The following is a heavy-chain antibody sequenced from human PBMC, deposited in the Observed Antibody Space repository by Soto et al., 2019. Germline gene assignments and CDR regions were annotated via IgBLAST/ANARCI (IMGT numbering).Heavy chain of an antibody. CDR3: ARGHSSGWYYYFFGMDV. J-gene: IGHJ6*02. V-gene: IGHV4-34*01. D-gene: IGHD6-19*01. CDR1: GGSFSGYY. CDR2: INHSGST. Sequence: QVQLQQWGAGLLKPSETLSLTCAVYGGSFSGYYWSWIRQPPGKGLEWIGEINHSGSTNYNPSVKSRVTISVDTSKNQFSLKLSSVTAADTAVYYCARGHSSGWYYYFFGMDVWGQGTTVTVSS.